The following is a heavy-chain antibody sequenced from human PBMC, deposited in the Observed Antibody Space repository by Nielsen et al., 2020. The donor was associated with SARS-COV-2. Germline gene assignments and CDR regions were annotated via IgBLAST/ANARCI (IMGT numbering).Heavy chain of an antibody. J-gene: IGHJ4*02. Sequence: ASVKVSCKAAGYTFITNGISWVRQAPGQGLDWMGWISPYNGNTNYAQRLQGRVTMTTDTSTSSAYMELRSLRSDDTAVYYCAGWGPDGIHLLWGQGTLVTVSS. CDR3: AGWGPDGIHLL. CDR1: GYTFITNG. CDR2: ISPYNGNT. D-gene: IGHD5-18*01. V-gene: IGHV1-18*04.